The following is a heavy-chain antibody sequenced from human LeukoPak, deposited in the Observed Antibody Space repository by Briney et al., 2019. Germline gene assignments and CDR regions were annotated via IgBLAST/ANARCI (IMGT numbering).Heavy chain of an antibody. CDR1: GYTFTSYW. D-gene: IGHD3-22*01. V-gene: IGHV5-51*01. Sequence: GESLKISCKGSGYTFTSYWIGWVRQMPGKGLEWMGLIYPGDSDTRYSPSFQGQVTISADKSITTAYLQWSSLKASDTAMYYCATYYSDTGGYYYSRYWGQGTPVTVSS. J-gene: IGHJ4*02. CDR2: IYPGDSDT. CDR3: ATYYSDTGGYYYSRY.